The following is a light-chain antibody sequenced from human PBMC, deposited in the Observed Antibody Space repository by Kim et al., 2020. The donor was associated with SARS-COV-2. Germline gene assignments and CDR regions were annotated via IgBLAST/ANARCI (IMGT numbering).Light chain of an antibody. Sequence: VALGQTVRITCEGDSLRSYYATWYQKKPGQAPILVIYGKNNRPSGIPDRFSGSSSGNTASLTITGTQAGDEADYYCNSRDSNDNVVFGGGTQRTVL. CDR3: NSRDSNDNVV. CDR2: GKN. J-gene: IGLJ2*01. V-gene: IGLV3-19*01. CDR1: SLRSYY.